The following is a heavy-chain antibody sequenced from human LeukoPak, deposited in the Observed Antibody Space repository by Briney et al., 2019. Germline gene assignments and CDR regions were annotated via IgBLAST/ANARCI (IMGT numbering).Heavy chain of an antibody. CDR2: ISAYNGDT. V-gene: IGHV1-18*01. CDR1: GYTFTTYG. CDR3: ARFIVGATHYYYYYYMDV. D-gene: IGHD1-26*01. Sequence: ASVKVSCKTSGYTFTTYGITWVRQAPGQGLEWMGWISAYNGDTNYAQKFQGRLTMTTDTSTTTGYMELRSLRSDGTAVYYCARFIVGATHYYYYYYMDVWGKGTTVTISS. J-gene: IGHJ6*03.